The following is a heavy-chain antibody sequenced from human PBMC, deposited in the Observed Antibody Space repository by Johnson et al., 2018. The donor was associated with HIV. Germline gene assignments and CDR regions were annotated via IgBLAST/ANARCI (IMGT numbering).Heavy chain of an antibody. CDR2: ISYDGYNK. CDR3: AREAATTFWGWDAFDI. V-gene: IGHV3-30-3*01. J-gene: IGHJ3*02. Sequence: QVQLVESGGGLVQPGRSLRLSCAASGFTFDDNAMHWVRQAPDKGLEWLALISYDGYNKYYADSVKGRFTISRDNSKNTLYLQMNSLRAEDTAVYYCAREAATTFWGWDAFDIWGQGTTVTVSS. D-gene: IGHD3-10*02. CDR1: GFTFDDNA.